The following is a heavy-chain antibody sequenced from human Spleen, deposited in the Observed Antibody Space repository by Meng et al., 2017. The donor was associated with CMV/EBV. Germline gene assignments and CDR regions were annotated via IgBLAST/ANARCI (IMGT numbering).Heavy chain of an antibody. Sequence: GESLKISCAASAFTFSDYYMSWIRQAPGRGLEWVSYIGNSGFTTYYADSVKGRFTISRDNAKNSLYLQMHSLRAEDTAVYYCARFPTLKSAFSLWGQGTMVTVSS. CDR1: AFTFSDYY. V-gene: IGHV3-11*01. J-gene: IGHJ3*01. CDR3: ARFPTLKSAFSL. CDR2: IGNSGFTT.